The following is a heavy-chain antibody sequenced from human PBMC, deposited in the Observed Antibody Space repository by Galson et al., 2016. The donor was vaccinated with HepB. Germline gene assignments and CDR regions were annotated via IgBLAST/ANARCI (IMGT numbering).Heavy chain of an antibody. CDR3: AREALGVRQPPDY. V-gene: IGHV3-30*03. Sequence: SLRLSCAASGFTFSSYGMHWVRQAPGKGLEWVAVISPAGSVKYYSDSVRGRFTISRDNSKNTHYLQMNSLRTEDTAAYYCAREALGVRQPPDYWGQGTLVTVSS. D-gene: IGHD3-10*01. J-gene: IGHJ4*02. CDR1: GFTFSSYG. CDR2: ISPAGSVK.